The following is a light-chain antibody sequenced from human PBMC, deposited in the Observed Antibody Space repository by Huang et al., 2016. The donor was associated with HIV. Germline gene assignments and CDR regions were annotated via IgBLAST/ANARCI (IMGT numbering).Light chain of an antibody. V-gene: IGKV1-NL1*01. CDR3: QQYYSVPSN. J-gene: IGKJ5*01. Sequence: DIQMTQSPSSLSASVGDRVTITCRASQDISNSIAWYQHKPGKAPNLLLYGSSRLETGVPPRCSGSGSGTHYSLTISSLQSEDSATYYCQQYYSVPSNFGQGTRLEIK. CDR2: GSS. CDR1: QDISNS.